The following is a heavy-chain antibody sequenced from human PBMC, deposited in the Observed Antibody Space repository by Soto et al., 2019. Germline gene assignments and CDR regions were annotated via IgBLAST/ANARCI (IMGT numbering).Heavy chain of an antibody. CDR1: GGTFSSYA. CDR3: ARDLRMGSSTRGGMDV. D-gene: IGHD6-13*01. V-gene: IGHV1-69*12. CDR2: IIPIFGTA. J-gene: IGHJ6*02. Sequence: QVQLVQSGAEVKKPGSSVKVSCKASGGTFSSYAISWVRQAPGQGLEWMGGIIPIFGTANYAQKFQGRVTITADEYTSTAYMELSSLRSEDTAVYYCARDLRMGSSTRGGMDVWGQGTTVSVSS.